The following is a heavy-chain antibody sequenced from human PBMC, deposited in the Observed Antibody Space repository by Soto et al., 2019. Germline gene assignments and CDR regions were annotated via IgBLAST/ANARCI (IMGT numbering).Heavy chain of an antibody. CDR2: IWYDGSNK. CDR1: GFTFSSYG. Sequence: QVQLVESGGGVVQPGRSLRLSCAASGFTFSSYGMHWVRQAPGKGLEWVAVIWYDGSNKYYADSVKGRFTISRDNSKNTMYLQMNSLSAEDTAVYYCARVKGIWYSSSPSDYYGMDVWGQGTTVTVSS. D-gene: IGHD6-13*01. J-gene: IGHJ6*02. V-gene: IGHV3-33*01. CDR3: ARVKGIWYSSSPSDYYGMDV.